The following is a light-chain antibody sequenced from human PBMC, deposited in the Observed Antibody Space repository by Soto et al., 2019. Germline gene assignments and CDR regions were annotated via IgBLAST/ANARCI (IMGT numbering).Light chain of an antibody. V-gene: IGKV4-1*01. Sequence: DIVMTQSPDSLAVSLCERATINCKSSQSVLYSSNNKNYLAWYQQKPGQPPKLLIYWASTRESGVPDRFSGSGSGTDFTLTISSLQAEDVAVYYCQQYYSTPYTFGQGTKVDTK. CDR1: QSVLYSSNNKNY. CDR3: QQYYSTPYT. J-gene: IGKJ2*01. CDR2: WAS.